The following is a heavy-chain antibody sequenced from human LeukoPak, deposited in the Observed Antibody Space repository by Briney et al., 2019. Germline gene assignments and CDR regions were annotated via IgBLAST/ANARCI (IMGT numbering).Heavy chain of an antibody. D-gene: IGHD5-12*01. J-gene: IGHJ4*02. Sequence: PGGSLRLSCAASGFTFSSYSMNWVRHAPGKGLEWVSYISSSSTISDAASTKGRFTISTDNANNPLYLQMNSLRAEDTAVYYCAGGGIHVGYVFDAVGYWGQGTLVTVSS. V-gene: IGHV3-48*01. CDR2: ISSSSTI. CDR1: GFTFSSYS. CDR3: AGGGIHVGYVFDAVGY.